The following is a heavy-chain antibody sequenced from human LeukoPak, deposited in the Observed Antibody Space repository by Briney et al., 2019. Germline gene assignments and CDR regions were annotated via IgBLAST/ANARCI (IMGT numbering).Heavy chain of an antibody. D-gene: IGHD5-18*01. CDR3: ARHRYGVEHFDY. J-gene: IGHJ4*02. CDR2: IYYSGST. Sequence: SETLSLTCTVSGGSISSYYWSWIRQPPGKGLEWIGYIYYSGSTNYNPSLKSRVTISVDTSKNQFSLKLSSVTAADTAVYYCARHRYGVEHFDYWGQGTLVTLSS. CDR1: GGSISSYY. V-gene: IGHV4-59*08.